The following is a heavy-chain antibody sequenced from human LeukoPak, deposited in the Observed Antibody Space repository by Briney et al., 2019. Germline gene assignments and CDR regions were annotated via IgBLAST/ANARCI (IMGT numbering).Heavy chain of an antibody. D-gene: IGHD4-23*01. CDR3: ARDTHGGNSGDY. CDR2: IGASGSTR. V-gene: IGHV3-11*04. Sequence: GGSLRLSCAASGFTFRKHYMSWIRQAPGRGPEWVAYIGASGSTRYYRDSVNGRFTISRDNAKNSLHLQMNSLRAEDTAVYYCARDTHGGNSGDYWGQGTLVTVSS. CDR1: GFTFRKHY. J-gene: IGHJ4*02.